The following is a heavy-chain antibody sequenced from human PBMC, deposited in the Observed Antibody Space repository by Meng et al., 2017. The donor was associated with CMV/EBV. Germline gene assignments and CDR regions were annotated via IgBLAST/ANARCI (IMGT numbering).Heavy chain of an antibody. CDR2: IIPILGIA. CDR3: ARYSSSQGYFDY. V-gene: IGHV1-69*10. Sequence: CQASGGTFNSYAISWVRQAPGQGLEWMGGIIPILGIANYAQKFQGRVTITADKSTSTAYMGLSSLRSEDTAVYYCARYSSSQGYFDYWGQGTLVTVSS. D-gene: IGHD6-13*01. CDR1: GGTFNSYA. J-gene: IGHJ4*02.